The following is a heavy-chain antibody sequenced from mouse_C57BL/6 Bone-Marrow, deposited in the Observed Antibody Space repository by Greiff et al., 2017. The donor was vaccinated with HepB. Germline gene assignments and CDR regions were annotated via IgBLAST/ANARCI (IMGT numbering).Heavy chain of an antibody. CDR3: ARAYYSVCVFAY. D-gene: IGHD2-12*01. V-gene: IGHV1-82*01. CDR2: IYPGDGDT. Sequence: QVQLQQSGPELVKPGASVKISCTASGFDFSSSWMNWVKQRPGKGLEWIGRIYPGDGDTNYNGKFKGKATITADKSSSTAYMQLSSLTSEDSAVYFCARAYYSVCVFAYWGQGTLVTVSA. CDR1: GFDFSSSW. J-gene: IGHJ3*01.